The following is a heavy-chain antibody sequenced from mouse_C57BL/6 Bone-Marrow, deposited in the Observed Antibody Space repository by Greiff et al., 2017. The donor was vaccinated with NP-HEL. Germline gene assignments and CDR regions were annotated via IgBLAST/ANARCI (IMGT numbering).Heavy chain of an antibody. CDR1: GYTFTSYW. D-gene: IGHD1-1*01. Sequence: QVQLQQSGAELVKPGASVKLSCKASGYTFTSYWMHWVKQRPGQGLEWIGMIHPNSGSTNYNEKFKSKATLTVDKSSSTAYMQLSSLTSEDSAVYYCAITTVVAGDYWGQGTTLTVSS. CDR3: AITTVVAGDY. CDR2: IHPNSGST. V-gene: IGHV1-64*01. J-gene: IGHJ2*01.